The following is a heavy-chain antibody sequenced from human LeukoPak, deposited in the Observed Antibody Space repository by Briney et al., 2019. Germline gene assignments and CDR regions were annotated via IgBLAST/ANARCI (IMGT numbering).Heavy chain of an antibody. D-gene: IGHD3-3*01. CDR3: AREQYYDFWSGYWPFDY. V-gene: IGHV4-4*07. Sequence: PSETLSLTCTVSGGSISSYYWSWLRQPAGKGLEWIGRIYTSGSTNYNPSLKSRVTMSVDTSKNQFSLKLSSVTAADTAVYYCAREQYYDFWSGYWPFDYWGQGTLVTVSS. CDR1: GGSISSYY. J-gene: IGHJ4*02. CDR2: IYTSGST.